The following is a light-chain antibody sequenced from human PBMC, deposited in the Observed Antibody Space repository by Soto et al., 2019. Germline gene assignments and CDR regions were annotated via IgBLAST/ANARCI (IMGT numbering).Light chain of an antibody. CDR2: DVS. CDR3: TSYTRSSTLWV. Sequence: QSALTQPASVSGSPGQSITISCTGTSSDVGGYDYVSWYQQHPGQAPKLMIYDVSNRPSGVSNRFSGSKSGNTASLTISGLQAEDEADYYCTSYTRSSTLWVFGGGTKLTVL. CDR1: SSDVGGYDY. V-gene: IGLV2-14*03. J-gene: IGLJ3*02.